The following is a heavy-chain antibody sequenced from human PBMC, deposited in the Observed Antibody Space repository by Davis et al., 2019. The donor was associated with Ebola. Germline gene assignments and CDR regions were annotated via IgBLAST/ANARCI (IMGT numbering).Heavy chain of an antibody. J-gene: IGHJ6*03. Sequence: PSETLSLTCAVYNGPFFSAYSWNWIRQVPWKGLESIGEINQIRSPNYSPSLKGRVTISVDTSRKQFSLRLSSVTAADTAIDYCARGAGQLYMDVWGKGTAVTVSS. CDR1: NGPFFSAYS. V-gene: IGHV4-34*01. CDR3: ARGAGQLYMDV. CDR2: INQIRSP.